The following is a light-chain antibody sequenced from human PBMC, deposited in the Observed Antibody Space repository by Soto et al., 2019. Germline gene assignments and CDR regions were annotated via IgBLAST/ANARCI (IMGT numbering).Light chain of an antibody. CDR2: WAS. CDR3: QQYYSSPHT. CDR1: QNVLYSSDNKNY. V-gene: IGKV4-1*01. J-gene: IGKJ4*01. Sequence: IVMTQSPDSLSVSLGERATINCKSSQNVLYSSDNKNYLAWYQQKPGQPPTLLFYWASTRDSGVPDRFSCSGSGPDFTLTISSLQAEDVAVYYCQQYYSSPHTFGGGTKVEIK.